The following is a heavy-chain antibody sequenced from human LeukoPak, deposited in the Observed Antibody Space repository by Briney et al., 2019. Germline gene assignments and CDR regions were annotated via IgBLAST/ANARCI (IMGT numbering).Heavy chain of an antibody. Sequence: GGSLRLSCAASGFTFSTYAMHWVRQAPGKGLECVSVISNDGSDKYYPDSVRGRFTISRDNSENTLFLQMNSLRAEDTAVYYCARGTYCYDTNGYYSGGLGYWGQGTLVTVSS. CDR1: GFTFSTYA. CDR3: ARGTYCYDTNGYYSGGLGY. CDR2: ISNDGSDK. J-gene: IGHJ4*02. V-gene: IGHV3-30*04. D-gene: IGHD3-22*01.